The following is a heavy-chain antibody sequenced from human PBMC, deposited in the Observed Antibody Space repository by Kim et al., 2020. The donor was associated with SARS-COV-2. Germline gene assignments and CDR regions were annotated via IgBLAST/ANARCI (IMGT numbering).Heavy chain of an antibody. CDR2: LTPNSGDT. D-gene: IGHD2-2*01. Sequence: ASVKVSCKASGYRFTSNHMHWVRQAPGQGLEWIGMLTPNSGDTWYAEKFQGRATMTRDTSTSTVYMELTSLTFEDTAVYYCARDLSDAWSFDYWGQGTLVTVSS. J-gene: IGHJ4*02. V-gene: IGHV1-46*01. CDR3: ARDLSDAWSFDY. CDR1: GYRFTSNH.